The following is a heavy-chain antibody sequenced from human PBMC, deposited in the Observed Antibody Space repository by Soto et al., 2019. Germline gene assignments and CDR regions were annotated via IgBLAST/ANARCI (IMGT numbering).Heavy chain of an antibody. CDR1: GGSINNYY. Sequence: SETLSLTCSVSGGSINNYYWSWIRQPPGNGLEWIGDIYYTGSTKYNPSLRSRVTISVDTSDNQFSLRLTSVTAADTAVYYCARYCTRSTCAPGFDPWGQGTLVTVSS. CDR3: ARYCTRSTCAPGFDP. J-gene: IGHJ5*02. V-gene: IGHV4-59*08. CDR2: IYYTGST. D-gene: IGHD2-8*01.